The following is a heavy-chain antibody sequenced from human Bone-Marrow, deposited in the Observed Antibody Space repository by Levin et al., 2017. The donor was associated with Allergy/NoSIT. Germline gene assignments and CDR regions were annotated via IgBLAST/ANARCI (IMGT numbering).Heavy chain of an antibody. CDR3: AKMPPYDFWNNYYMDV. Sequence: GGSLRLSCVASGFVFTSYAMTWVRQAPGKGLEWVSTISGNGKNTYYADSVKDRFTISRDNSRNTLHLQMHSLRADDTAIYYCAKMPPYDFWNNYYMDVWGKGTTVTVSS. CDR2: ISGNGKNT. CDR1: GFVFTSYA. D-gene: IGHD3-3*01. V-gene: IGHV3-23*01. J-gene: IGHJ6*03.